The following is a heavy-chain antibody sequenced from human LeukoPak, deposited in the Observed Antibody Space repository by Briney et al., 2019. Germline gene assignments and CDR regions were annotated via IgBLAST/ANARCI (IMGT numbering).Heavy chain of an antibody. J-gene: IGHJ4*02. Sequence: SQTLSLTCAISGDSLSSTTVAWNWIRQSPSRGLEWLGRTYYRSTWFTYYAESVEGRININPDTSNNQFSLQLNSVTPEDTAVYYCARQDTTLLDYFDSWGQGTLVTVSS. D-gene: IGHD1-1*01. CDR3: ARQDTTLLDYFDS. CDR2: TYYRSTWFT. V-gene: IGHV6-1*01. CDR1: GDSLSSTTVA.